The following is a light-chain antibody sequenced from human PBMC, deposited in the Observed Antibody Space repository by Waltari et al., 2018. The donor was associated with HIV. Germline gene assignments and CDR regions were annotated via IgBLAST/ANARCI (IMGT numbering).Light chain of an antibody. V-gene: IGKV2-30*01. J-gene: IGKJ4*01. CDR3: MQGTHFLT. Sequence: DVVMTQTPVSLLVTLGQSASVSCKSSQSLESTDGNTYLNWFHQRPGHPPRRLIYKVSNRDSGVSDRFSGSGSGTEFTLKITTVEAEDAGIYFCMQGTHFLTFGGGTQVEIK. CDR1: QSLESTDGNTY. CDR2: KVS.